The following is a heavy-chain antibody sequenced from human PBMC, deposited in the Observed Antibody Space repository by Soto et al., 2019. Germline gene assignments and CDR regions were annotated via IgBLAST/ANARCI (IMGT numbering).Heavy chain of an antibody. CDR1: GDTLTELS. CDR2: FDPEVGEG. Sequence: ASVKVSCKVSGDTLTELSIHWVRQAPGKGLEWMGSFDPEVGEGFYAQNFQGRVTMTADTSTDIAYMDLTSLKSDDTAVYYCATVNLVGALNYWGQGTRVTVSS. CDR3: ATVNLVGALNY. D-gene: IGHD1-26*01. J-gene: IGHJ4*01. V-gene: IGHV1-24*01.